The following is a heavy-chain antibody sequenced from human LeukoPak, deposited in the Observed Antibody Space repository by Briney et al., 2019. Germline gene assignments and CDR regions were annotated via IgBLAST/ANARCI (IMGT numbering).Heavy chain of an antibody. D-gene: IGHD4-11*01. CDR2: IRADKGKT. Sequence: ASVKVSCKASGGTFSSYAISWVRQAPGQGLEWMGWIRADKGKTDYAQKFQDRVTLTIDTSTSTAYMELRSLTSDDTATYYCARDRSNSDFWGQGTLVTVS. J-gene: IGHJ4*02. CDR3: ARDRSNSDF. V-gene: IGHV1-18*01. CDR1: GGTFSSYA.